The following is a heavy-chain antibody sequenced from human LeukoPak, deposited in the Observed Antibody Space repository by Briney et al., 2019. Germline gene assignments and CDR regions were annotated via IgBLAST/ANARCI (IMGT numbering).Heavy chain of an antibody. CDR2: IDPSDSYT. V-gene: IGHV5-10-1*01. J-gene: IGHJ6*04. Sequence: GESLRISCKGSGYSFTSYWISWVRQMPGKGLEWMGRIDPSDSYTNYSPSFQGHVTISADKSISTAYLQWSSLKASDTAMYYCARAGITIGSAYGMDVWGKGTTVTVSS. D-gene: IGHD3-3*01. CDR3: ARAGITIGSAYGMDV. CDR1: GYSFTSYW.